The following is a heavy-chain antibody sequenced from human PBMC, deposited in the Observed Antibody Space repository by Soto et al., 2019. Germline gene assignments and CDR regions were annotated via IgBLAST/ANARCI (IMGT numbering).Heavy chain of an antibody. J-gene: IGHJ4*02. CDR2: INPSGGST. CDR3: ARSLASVDTAMVFDY. V-gene: IGHV1-46*01. CDR1: GYTFTSYY. D-gene: IGHD5-18*01. Sequence: ASVKVSCKASGYTFTSYYMYWVRQAPGQGLEWMGIINPSGGSTSYAQKFQGRVTMTRDTSTSTVYMELSSLRSEDTAVYYCARSLASVDTAMVFDYWGQGTLVTVSS.